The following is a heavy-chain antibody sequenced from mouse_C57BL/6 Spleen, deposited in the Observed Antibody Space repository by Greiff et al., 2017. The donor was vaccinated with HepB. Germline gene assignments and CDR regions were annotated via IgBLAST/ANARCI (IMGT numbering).Heavy chain of an antibody. D-gene: IGHD1-1*01. J-gene: IGHJ2*01. CDR2: IDPSDSYT. CDR1: GYTFTSYW. CDR3: ARSPLTTVVATDY. V-gene: IGHV1-69*01. Sequence: VQLQQPGAELVMPGASVKLSCKASGYTFTSYWMHWVKQRPGQGLEWIGEIDPSDSYTNYNQKFKGKSTVTVDKSSSTAYMQLSSLTSEDSAVYYCARSPLTTVVATDYWGQGTTLTVSS.